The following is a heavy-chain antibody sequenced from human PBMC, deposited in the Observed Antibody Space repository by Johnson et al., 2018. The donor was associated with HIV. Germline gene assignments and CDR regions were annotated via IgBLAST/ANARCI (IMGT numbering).Heavy chain of an antibody. CDR3: YAFDI. Sequence: QVQVVESGGGVVRPGGSLRLSCAASGFTFSSYGMHWVRQAPGKGLEWVAFIRYYGSNEYYVDSVKGRFTISRDNAKNSLYLQMNSLRAEDTAVYYCYAFDIWGQGTMVTVSS. V-gene: IGHV3-30*02. J-gene: IGHJ3*02. CDR1: GFTFSSYG. CDR2: IRYYGSNE.